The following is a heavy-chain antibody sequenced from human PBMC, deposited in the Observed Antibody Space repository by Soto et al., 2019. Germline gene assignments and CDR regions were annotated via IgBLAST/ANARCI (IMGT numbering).Heavy chain of an antibody. J-gene: IGHJ4*02. D-gene: IGHD6-13*01. CDR1: GGSISSSNW. V-gene: IGHV4-4*02. CDR3: ARTPFVAAAELDN. Sequence: PSETLSLTCAVSGGSISSSNWWSWVRQPPGKGLEWIGEIYHSGSTNYNPSLKSQVTISVDKSKNQFSLKLSSVTAADTAVYYCARTPFVAAAELDNWGQGTLVTVSS. CDR2: IYHSGST.